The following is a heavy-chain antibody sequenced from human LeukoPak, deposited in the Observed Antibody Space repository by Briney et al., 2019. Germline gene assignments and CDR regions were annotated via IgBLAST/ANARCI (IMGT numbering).Heavy chain of an antibody. CDR3: AREVIEYSSLGGGVDY. V-gene: IGHV1-2*02. CDR1: GYTFTGYY. J-gene: IGHJ4*02. D-gene: IGHD6-6*01. CDR2: INPNSGGT. Sequence: GASVKVSCKASGYTFTGYYMHWVRQAPGQGLEWMGWINPNSGGTNYAQKFQGRVTMTRDTSISTAYMELSRLRSDGTAVYYCAREVIEYSSLGGGVDYWGQGTLVTVSS.